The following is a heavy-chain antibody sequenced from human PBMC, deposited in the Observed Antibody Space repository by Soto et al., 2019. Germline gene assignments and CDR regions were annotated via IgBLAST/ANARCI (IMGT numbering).Heavy chain of an antibody. CDR1: VGSITSSY. J-gene: IGHJ6*02. V-gene: IGHV4-59*01. CDR2: IYDTGISGYTPST. Sequence: PSETLSLTGTVSVGSITSSYWSWIRRRPGKGLEWIAYIYDTGISGYTPSTSYNPSLKSRVTMSVDTSKSQFSLKLTSVTAADTAVYYCARGEDAFFYYGLDVWGQGITVTVSS. CDR3: ARGEDAFFYYGLDV.